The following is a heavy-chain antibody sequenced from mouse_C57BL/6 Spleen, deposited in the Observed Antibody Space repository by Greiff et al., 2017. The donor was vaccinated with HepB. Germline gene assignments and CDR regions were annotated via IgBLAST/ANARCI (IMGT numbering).Heavy chain of an antibody. CDR1: GFSFNTYA. CDR2: IRSKSNNYAT. V-gene: IGHV10-1*01. Sequence: EVMLVESGGGLVQPKGSLKLSCAASGFSFNTYAMNWVRQAPGKGLEWVARIRSKSNNYATYYADSVKDRFTISRDDSESMLYLQMNNLKTEDTAMYYCVRQGSNYVDYAMDYWGQGTSVTVSS. CDR3: VRQGSNYVDYAMDY. D-gene: IGHD2-5*01. J-gene: IGHJ4*01.